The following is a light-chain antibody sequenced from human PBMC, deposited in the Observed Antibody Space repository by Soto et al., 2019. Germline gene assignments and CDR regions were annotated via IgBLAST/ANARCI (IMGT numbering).Light chain of an antibody. CDR2: EVT. CDR3: ASYTPSRTFGI. J-gene: IGLJ2*01. V-gene: IGLV2-14*01. CDR1: SSDVGDYNF. Sequence: QSVVAQPASVSVSPGQSITISCTGTSSDVGDYNFVSWYQHHPGKAPKLLIYEVTYRPSGVSTRFSGSKSGNTASLTISGLQTEDEADYYCASYTPSRTFGIFGGGTKVTVL.